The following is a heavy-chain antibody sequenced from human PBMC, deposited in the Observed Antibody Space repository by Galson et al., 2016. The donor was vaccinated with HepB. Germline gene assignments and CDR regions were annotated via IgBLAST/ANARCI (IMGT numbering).Heavy chain of an antibody. J-gene: IGHJ2*01. CDR2: VDIHGVP. CDR1: GFIFRNHD. CDR3: AREVGQLGYWYFDL. D-gene: IGHD5-24*01. V-gene: IGHV3-13*05. Sequence: SLRLSCAASGFIFRNHDIHWVRQATGKRLEWVSAVDIHGVPYYSDSVKGRFTASRENSKNSLYLEMNSLGAGDTAIYYCAREVGQLGYWYFDLCGRGSLVTVSS.